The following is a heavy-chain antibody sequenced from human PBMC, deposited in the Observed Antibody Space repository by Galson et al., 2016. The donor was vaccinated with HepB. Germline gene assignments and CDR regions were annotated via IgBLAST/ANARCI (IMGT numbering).Heavy chain of an antibody. CDR3: AKGLRGIDYRVLG. V-gene: IGHV3-43*02. D-gene: IGHD4-11*01. CDR1: GFTFDAYA. Sequence: SLRLSCAASGFTFDAYALHWVRQTPGKGLEWVSLISGDGYSTYYADSVKGRFTISRDNSKNSLYLQMNSLRTEDTAFYYCAKGLRGIDYRVLGWGRGTLVTVSS. CDR2: ISGDGYST. J-gene: IGHJ4*02.